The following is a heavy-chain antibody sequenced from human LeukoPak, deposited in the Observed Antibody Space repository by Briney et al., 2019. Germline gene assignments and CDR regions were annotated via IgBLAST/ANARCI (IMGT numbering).Heavy chain of an antibody. CDR3: ARDSTSIAARPGDY. D-gene: IGHD6-6*01. V-gene: IGHV3-33*01. Sequence: GGSLRLSCAASGFTFSNYGMHWVRQSPGKGLEWGSVIWYDGNTKYYEDSVKGRFTISRDNSKNTLYLQMNSLRAEDTAVYYCARDSTSIAARPGDYWGQATLVTVSS. CDR1: GFTFSNYG. CDR2: IWYDGNTK. J-gene: IGHJ4*02.